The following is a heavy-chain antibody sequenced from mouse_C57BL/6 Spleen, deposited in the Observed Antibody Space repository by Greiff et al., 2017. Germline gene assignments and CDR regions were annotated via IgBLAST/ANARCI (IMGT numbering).Heavy chain of an antibody. CDR1: GFTFSSYA. D-gene: IGHD3-2*02. CDR2: ISDGGSYT. J-gene: IGHJ2*01. Sequence: EVNVVESGGGLVKPGGSLKLSCAASGFTFSSYAMSWVRQTPEKRLAWVATISDGGSYTYYPDNVKGRFTISRDNAKNNLYLQMSHLKSEDTAMYYCARAGSSGYFDGWGQGTTRTVSS. CDR3: ARAGSSGYFDG. V-gene: IGHV5-4*03.